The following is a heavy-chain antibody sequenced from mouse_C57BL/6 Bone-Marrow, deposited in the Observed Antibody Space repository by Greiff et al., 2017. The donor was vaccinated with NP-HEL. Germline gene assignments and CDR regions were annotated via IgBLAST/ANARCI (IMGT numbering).Heavy chain of an antibody. CDR3: ASPITPNWYFDV. CDR1: GFTFSSYG. Sequence: EVKLVESGGDLVKPGGSLKLSCAASGFTFSSYGMSWVRQTPDKRLEWVATISSGGSYTYYPDSVKGRFTISRDNAKNTLYLQMSSLKSEDTAMYYCASPITPNWYFDVWGTGTTVTVSS. V-gene: IGHV5-6*01. CDR2: ISSGGSYT. J-gene: IGHJ1*03. D-gene: IGHD1-2*01.